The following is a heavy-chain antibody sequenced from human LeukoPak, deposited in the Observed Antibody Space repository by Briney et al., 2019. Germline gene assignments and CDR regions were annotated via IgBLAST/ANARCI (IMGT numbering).Heavy chain of an antibody. D-gene: IGHD7-27*01. V-gene: IGHV3-7*01. J-gene: IGHJ4*02. CDR3: ARDGPSVGIDF. CDR1: GFTFSSYA. CDR2: IKQDGSAK. Sequence: GGSLRLSCAASGFTFSSYAMSCVRQAPGKGLEWVANIKQDGSAKYYVDSVRGRFTISRDNAKTSLYLQMNSLRAEDTAVYYCARDGPSVGIDFWGQGALVTVSS.